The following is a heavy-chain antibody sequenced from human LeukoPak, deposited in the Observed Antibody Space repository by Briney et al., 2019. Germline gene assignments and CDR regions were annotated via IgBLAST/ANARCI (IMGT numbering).Heavy chain of an antibody. CDR2: MNPNSGNT. J-gene: IGHJ6*02. CDR3: ARVRSCCSSAPYYYYYGMDV. Sequence: ASVKVSCKASGYTFTSYDINWVRQATGQGLEWMGWMNPNSGNTGHAQKFQGRVTMTRNTSISTAYMELSSLRSEDTAVYYCARVRSCCSSAPYYYYYGMDVWGQGTTVTVSS. CDR1: GYTFTSYD. D-gene: IGHD2-2*01. V-gene: IGHV1-8*01.